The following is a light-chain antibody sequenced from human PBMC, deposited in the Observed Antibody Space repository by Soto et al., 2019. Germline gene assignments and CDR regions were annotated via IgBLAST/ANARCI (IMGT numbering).Light chain of an antibody. CDR2: DVT. CDR3: CSYASSTIYV. J-gene: IGLJ1*01. CDR1: SSDVGGYNF. Sequence: SLSAASGQSITISCTGTSSDVGGYNFVSWYQQLPGNAPKLLIHDVTLRPSGVSDRFSGSKSGTTASLTISGLQAEDEADYYCCSYASSTIYVFGTGTKVTVL. V-gene: IGLV2-14*03.